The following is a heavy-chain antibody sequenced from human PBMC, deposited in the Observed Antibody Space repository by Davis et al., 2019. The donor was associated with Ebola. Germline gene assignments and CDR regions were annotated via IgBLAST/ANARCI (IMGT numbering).Heavy chain of an antibody. CDR3: AKNLRVAPPTGTTLNAFDV. CDR1: GFTFSTYA. CDR2: ISDSGGNT. D-gene: IGHD1-1*01. Sequence: PGGSLRLSCAVSGFTFSTYAMSWVRQAPGKGLEWVSGISDSGGNTYYADSVQGRFTISRDNSKNTLDLHMTFLSADDTAVYYCAKNLRVAPPTGTTLNAFDVWGQGTMVTVSS. J-gene: IGHJ3*01. V-gene: IGHV3-23*01.